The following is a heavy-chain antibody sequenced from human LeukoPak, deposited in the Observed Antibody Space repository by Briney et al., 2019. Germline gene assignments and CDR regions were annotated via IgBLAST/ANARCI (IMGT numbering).Heavy chain of an antibody. CDR1: GFTFSSYA. J-gene: IGHJ4*02. Sequence: PGGSLRLSCAASGFTFSSYAMSWVRQAPGKGLEWVSAIGSYATSTYYADSVKGRFTISRDNSKNTLYLQMNGLRAEDTAVYYCAKDSSGLWFGKLNGYFDYWGQGTLVTVSS. CDR3: AKDSSGLWFGKLNGYFDY. D-gene: IGHD3-10*01. V-gene: IGHV3-23*01. CDR2: IGSYATST.